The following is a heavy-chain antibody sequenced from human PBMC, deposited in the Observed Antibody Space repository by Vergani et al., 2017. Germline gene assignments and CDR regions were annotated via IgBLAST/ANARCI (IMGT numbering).Heavy chain of an antibody. D-gene: IGHD1-1*01. J-gene: IGHJ4*02. CDR1: EYSFGHYW. V-gene: IGHV5-51*01. CDR3: ARHTTYTDS. CDR2: IYPAYSDT. Sequence: EVELVQSGPEKRKPGESLKISCKGSEYSFGHYWIGWVRQMPGKGLEWMGIIYPAYSDTRYSPSFQGQDPISADNSIRTAFLQWDSLNASDTALYYCARHTTYTDSWGQGTLVTVSS.